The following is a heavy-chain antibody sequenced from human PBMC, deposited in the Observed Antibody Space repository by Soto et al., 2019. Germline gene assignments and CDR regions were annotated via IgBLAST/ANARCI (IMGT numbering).Heavy chain of an antibody. CDR1: GYTFTSYG. J-gene: IGHJ6*04. V-gene: IGHV1-18*01. CDR2: ISAYNGNT. CDR3: AREGQWLTNYCFPYCIDV. Sequence: ASVKVACKASGYTFTSYGISWVRQAPGQGLEWMGWISAYNGNTNYAQKLQGRVTMTTDTSTSTAYMELRSLRSDDTAVYYCAREGQWLTNYCFPYCIDVPDKGTTGTVSS. D-gene: IGHD3-22*01.